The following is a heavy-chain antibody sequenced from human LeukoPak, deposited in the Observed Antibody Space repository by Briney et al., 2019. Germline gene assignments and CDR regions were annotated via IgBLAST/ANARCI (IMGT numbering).Heavy chain of an antibody. Sequence: PGGSLRLSCAASGFTLSSYWMHWVRQAPGKGLVWVSRINSDGSSTSYADSVKGRFTISRDNAKNTLYLQMNSLRAEDTAVYYCARDPGFSNRAPLDYWGQGTLVTVSS. CDR1: GFTLSSYW. CDR3: ARDPGFSNRAPLDY. V-gene: IGHV3-74*01. J-gene: IGHJ4*02. CDR2: INSDGSST. D-gene: IGHD3-9*01.